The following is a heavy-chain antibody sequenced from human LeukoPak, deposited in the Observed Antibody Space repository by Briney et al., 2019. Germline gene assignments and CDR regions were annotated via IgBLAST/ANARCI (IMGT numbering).Heavy chain of an antibody. V-gene: IGHV3-21*01. CDR3: ARDRAYYYDSSGYSPRRYYYGMDV. CDR2: ISSSSSYI. D-gene: IGHD3-22*01. Sequence: GGSLRLSCAASGFTFSSYSMNWVRQAPGKGLEWVSSISSSSSYIYYADSVKGRFTISRDNAKNSLYLQMNSLRAEDTAVYYCARDRAYYYDSSGYSPRRYYYGMDVWGQGTTVTVSS. J-gene: IGHJ6*02. CDR1: GFTFSSYS.